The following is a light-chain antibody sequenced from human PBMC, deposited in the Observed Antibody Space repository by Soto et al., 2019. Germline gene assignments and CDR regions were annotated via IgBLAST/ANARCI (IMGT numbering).Light chain of an antibody. CDR1: SSDVGGYNY. CDR2: EVS. CDR3: SSYAGSNSVV. J-gene: IGLJ2*01. V-gene: IGLV2-8*01. Sequence: QSALTQPPSASGSPGQSVTISCTGTSSDVGGYNYVSWYQQHPGKAPKLMIYEVSQRPSGVPDRFSGSKSGNTASLTVSGLQGEDEADYYCSSYAGSNSVVFGGGTQLTVL.